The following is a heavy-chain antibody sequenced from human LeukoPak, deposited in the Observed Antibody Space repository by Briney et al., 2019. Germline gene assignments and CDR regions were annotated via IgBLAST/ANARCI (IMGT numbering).Heavy chain of an antibody. CDR2: INPNSGGT. J-gene: IGHJ6*02. D-gene: IGHD2-2*01. Sequence: GASVKVSCKASGYTFTGYYMHWVRQAPGQGLERMGWINPNSGGTNYAQKFQGRVTMTRDTSISTAYMELSRLRSDDTAVYYCARDLDWYQLLLEDYYYYGMDVWGQGTTVTVSS. CDR3: ARDLDWYQLLLEDYYYYGMDV. CDR1: GYTFTGYY. V-gene: IGHV1-2*02.